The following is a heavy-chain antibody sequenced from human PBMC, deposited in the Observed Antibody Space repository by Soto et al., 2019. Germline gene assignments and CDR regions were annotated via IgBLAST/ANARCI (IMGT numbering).Heavy chain of an antibody. Sequence: QVPLVQSGAEVKKPGASVKVSCKASGYTFTSYAMHWVRQAPGQRLEWMGWINAGNGNTKYSQKFQGRVTITRDTSASTAYMELSSLRSEDTAVYYCARSPRGLTAHFDYWGQGTLVTVSS. J-gene: IGHJ4*02. CDR1: GYTFTSYA. CDR2: INAGNGNT. D-gene: IGHD7-27*01. CDR3: ARSPRGLTAHFDY. V-gene: IGHV1-3*01.